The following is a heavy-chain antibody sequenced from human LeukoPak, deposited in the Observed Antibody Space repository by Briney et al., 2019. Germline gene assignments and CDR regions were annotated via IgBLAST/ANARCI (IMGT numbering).Heavy chain of an antibody. V-gene: IGHV3-23*01. CDR3: AKSSSSWSYYFNY. CDR1: GFTFSGYA. J-gene: IGHJ4*02. Sequence: AGGSLRLSCAASGFTFSGYAMAWARQAPGKGLEWVSSITITGSSPSYADSVKGRFTVSRDNSKNTLYLQMNSLRAEDTAVYFCAKSSSSWSYYFNYWGQGTLVTVSS. D-gene: IGHD6-13*01. CDR2: ITITGSSP.